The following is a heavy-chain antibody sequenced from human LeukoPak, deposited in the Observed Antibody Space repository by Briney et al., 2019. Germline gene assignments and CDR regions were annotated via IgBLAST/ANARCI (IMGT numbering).Heavy chain of an antibody. CDR3: ARDEGGSYYSM. J-gene: IGHJ4*02. V-gene: IGHV3-21*01. Sequence: PGGSLRLSCAASGFTVSSNYMSWVRQAPGKGLEWVSSISSSSSYIYYADSVKGRFTISRDNAKNSLYLQMNSLRAEDTAVYYCARDEGGSYYSMWGQGTLVIVSS. CDR1: GFTVSSNY. CDR2: ISSSSSYI. D-gene: IGHD1-26*01.